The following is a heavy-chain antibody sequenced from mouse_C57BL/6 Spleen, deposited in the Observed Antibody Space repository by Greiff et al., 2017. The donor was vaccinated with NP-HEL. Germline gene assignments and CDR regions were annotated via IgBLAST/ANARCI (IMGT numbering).Heavy chain of an antibody. D-gene: IGHD3-2*02. CDR1: GFTFSDYY. J-gene: IGHJ2*01. V-gene: IGHV5-16*01. CDR3: ARVGGSSSLDY. Sequence: DVQLVESEGGLVQPGSSMKLSCTASGFTFSDYYMAWVRQVPEKGLEWVANINYDGSSTYYLDSLKSRFIISSDNATNILYLQMSSLKSEETSTYYSARVGGSSSLDYWGQGTTLTVSS. CDR2: INYDGSST.